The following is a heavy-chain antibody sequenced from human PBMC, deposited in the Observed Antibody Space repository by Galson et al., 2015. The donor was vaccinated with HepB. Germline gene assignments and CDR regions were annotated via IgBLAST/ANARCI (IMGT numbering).Heavy chain of an antibody. CDR2: ISATSRSI. CDR1: GFTFSSHF. D-gene: IGHD4-17*01. Sequence: RLSCAGSGFTFSSHFMNWVRQTPGKGLEWVAYISATSRSIYYADSVKGRFSISRDNGKNSLYLQMNSLRAEDTAVYYCARVYDGDDAGEDYGMDVWGPGATVTVSS. V-gene: IGHV3-48*01. J-gene: IGHJ6*02. CDR3: ARVYDGDDAGEDYGMDV.